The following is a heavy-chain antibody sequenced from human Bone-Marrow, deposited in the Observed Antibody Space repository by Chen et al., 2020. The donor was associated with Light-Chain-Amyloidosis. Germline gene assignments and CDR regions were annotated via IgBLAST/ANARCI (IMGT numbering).Heavy chain of an antibody. CDR3: AEDISYDDILPGYPADAFDI. J-gene: IGHJ3*02. CDR2: SSGSGGSR. V-gene: IGHV3-23*04. D-gene: IGHD3-9*01. Sequence: EVQLVESGGGLLQRGGSLRLSCAASGFAFSSYAMSWVRQAPGKGLEWVSTSSGSGGSRYYGDSVKGRLTISRDNSKNDLFLQMNSLRAEDTAVYYGAEDISYDDILPGYPADAFDIWGQGTMVTVSS. CDR1: GFAFSSYA.